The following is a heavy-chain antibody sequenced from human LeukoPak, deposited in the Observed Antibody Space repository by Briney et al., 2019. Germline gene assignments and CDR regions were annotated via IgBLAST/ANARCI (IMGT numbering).Heavy chain of an antibody. CDR3: ATSTQDYYDSSGYYYNY. Sequence: GGSLRLSCAASGFTISSNYMSWVRQAPGKGLKWVSVIYSGGSTYYADSVKGRFTISRDNSKNTLYLQMNSLRAEDTAVYYCATSTQDYYDSSGYYYNYWGQGTLVTVSS. V-gene: IGHV3-66*01. CDR1: GFTISSNY. D-gene: IGHD3-22*01. J-gene: IGHJ4*02. CDR2: IYSGGST.